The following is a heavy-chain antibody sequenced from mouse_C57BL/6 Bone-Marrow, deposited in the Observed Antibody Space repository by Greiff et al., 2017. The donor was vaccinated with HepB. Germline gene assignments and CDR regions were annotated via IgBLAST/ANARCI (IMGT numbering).Heavy chain of an antibody. CDR2: INYDGSST. V-gene: IGHV5-16*01. D-gene: IGHD3-3*01. CDR3: ARSPLGDAYFDY. CDR1: GFTFSDYY. Sequence: DVQLQESEGGLVQPGSSMKLSCTASGFTFSDYYMAWVRQVPEKGLEWVANINYDGSSTYYLDSLKSRFIISRDNAKNILYLQMSSLKSEDTATYYCARSPLGDAYFDYWGQGTTLTVSS. J-gene: IGHJ2*01.